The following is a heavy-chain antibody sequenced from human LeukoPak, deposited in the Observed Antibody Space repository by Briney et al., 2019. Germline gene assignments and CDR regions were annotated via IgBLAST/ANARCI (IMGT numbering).Heavy chain of an antibody. V-gene: IGHV3-33*08. J-gene: IGHJ4*02. D-gene: IGHD1-1*01. Sequence: PGGSLGLSCAASGFTFRSHAMHWVRQAPGKGLEWVAHIWFDGSNKYFADSVKGRFTISRGNSKNTLYLQMNSLRAEDTAVYYCARDGRSGPHFDSWGQGTLVTVSS. CDR2: IWFDGSNK. CDR1: GFTFRSHA. CDR3: ARDGRSGPHFDS.